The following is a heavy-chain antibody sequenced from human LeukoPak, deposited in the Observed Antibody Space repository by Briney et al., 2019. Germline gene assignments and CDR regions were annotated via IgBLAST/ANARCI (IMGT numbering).Heavy chain of an antibody. D-gene: IGHD6-19*01. CDR1: GDSVSSNSAA. CDR3: ARGGGWSPYNWFDP. Sequence: SQTLSVTCAISGDSVSSNSAAWNWIRQSPSRGLEWLGRTYYRSKWYNDYAVSVKSRITINPDTSKNQFSLQLNSVTPEDTAVYYCARGGGWSPYNWFDPWGQGTLVTVSS. CDR2: TYYRSKWYN. J-gene: IGHJ5*02. V-gene: IGHV6-1*01.